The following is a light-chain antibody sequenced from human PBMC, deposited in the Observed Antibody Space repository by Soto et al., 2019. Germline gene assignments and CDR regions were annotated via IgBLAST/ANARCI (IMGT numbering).Light chain of an antibody. J-gene: IGLJ1*01. CDR2: DAS. V-gene: IGLV3-21*02. CDR1: NVGSKS. CDR3: QVWDSTSDHYV. Sequence: SYELTQPPSVSVAPGQTARIACGGSNVGSKSVHWYQQKPGQAPVLVVYDASGRPSGIPERFSGSNSGNTATLTISRVEAGDEADYFCQVWDSTSDHYVFGTGTKVTVL.